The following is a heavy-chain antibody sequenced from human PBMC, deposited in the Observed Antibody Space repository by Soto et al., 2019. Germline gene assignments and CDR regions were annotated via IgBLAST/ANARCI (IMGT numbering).Heavy chain of an antibody. CDR1: GFSLSTSGMC. V-gene: IGHV2-70*11. CDR2: IDWDDDK. CDR3: ARAKYYYDSSGYEY. D-gene: IGHD3-22*01. Sequence: GPTLVNPTQTLTLTCTFSGFSLSTSGMCVSWIRQPPGKALEWLARIDWDDDKYYSTSLKTRLTISKDTSKNQVVLTMTNMDPVDTATYYCARAKYYYDSSGYEYWGQGTLVTVSS. J-gene: IGHJ4*02.